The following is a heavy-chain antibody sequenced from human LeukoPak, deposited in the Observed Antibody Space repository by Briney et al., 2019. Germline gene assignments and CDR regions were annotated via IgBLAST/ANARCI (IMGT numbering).Heavy chain of an antibody. CDR2: IGDGGVRT. D-gene: IGHD1-14*01. CDR3: AKERTGAWPFDY. CDR1: GFTFSSYA. J-gene: IGHJ4*02. V-gene: IGHV3-23*01. Sequence: GGSVRLSCAASGFTFSSYAMSWVRQAPEKGLEGVSDIGDGGVRTYYADSVKGRLTISGDSSKSTLHLQMSSVRAEHTAVFYCAKERTGAWPFDYWGQGTLVTVSS.